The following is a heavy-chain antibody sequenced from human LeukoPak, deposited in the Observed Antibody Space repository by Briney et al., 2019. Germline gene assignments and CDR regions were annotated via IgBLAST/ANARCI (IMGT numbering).Heavy chain of an antibody. CDR1: GGSISSYY. CDR2: IYTSGST. D-gene: IGHD3-22*01. CDR3: AREYSHDSSGYRFADY. J-gene: IGHJ4*02. V-gene: IGHV4-4*07. Sequence: PSETLSLTCTVSGGSISSYYWSWIRQPAGKGLEWIGRIYTSGSTNYNPSLKSRVTMSVDTSKNQFSLKLSSVTAADTAVYYCAREYSHDSSGYRFADYWGQGTLVTVSS.